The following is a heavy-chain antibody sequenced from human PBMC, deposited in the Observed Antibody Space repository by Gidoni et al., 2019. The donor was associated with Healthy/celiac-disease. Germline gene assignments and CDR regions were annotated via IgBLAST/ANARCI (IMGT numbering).Heavy chain of an antibody. CDR1: GFTFSSYG. CDR3: ARDQVLRFLEWLRSIDY. Sequence: QVQLVESGVGVVQPGRSLRLSCAASGFTFSSYGMHWVRQAPGKGLEWVAVIWYDGSNKYYADSVKGRFTISRDNSKNTLYLQMNSLRAEDTAVYYCARDQVLRFLEWLRSIDYWGQGTLVTVSS. D-gene: IGHD3-3*01. V-gene: IGHV3-33*01. CDR2: IWYDGSNK. J-gene: IGHJ4*02.